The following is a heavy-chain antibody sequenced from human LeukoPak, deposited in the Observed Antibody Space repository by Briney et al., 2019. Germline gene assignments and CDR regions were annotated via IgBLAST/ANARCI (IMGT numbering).Heavy chain of an antibody. Sequence: PSETLSLTCTVSGGSISNGDHYWSWIRQHPGKGLEWIGHIYYSGSTYYNPSLKSRGIISVETSKNQFSLKLSSVTAADTAVYYCAGQYYYDSSGYDDAFDIWGQGTMVTVSS. CDR2: IYYSGST. CDR1: GGSISNGDHY. J-gene: IGHJ3*02. CDR3: AGQYYYDSSGYDDAFDI. D-gene: IGHD3-22*01. V-gene: IGHV4-31*03.